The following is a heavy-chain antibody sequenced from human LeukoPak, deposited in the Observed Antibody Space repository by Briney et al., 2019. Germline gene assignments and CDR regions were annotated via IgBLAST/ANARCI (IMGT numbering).Heavy chain of an antibody. Sequence: GGSLRLSCAASGFTFSSYAMSWVRQAPGKGLEWVSAISGSGGSTYYADSVKGRFTNSRDNSKNTLYLQMNSLRAEDTAVYYCAKGGYDFWSAFDYWGQGTLVTVSS. V-gene: IGHV3-23*01. D-gene: IGHD3-3*01. CDR3: AKGGYDFWSAFDY. CDR2: ISGSGGST. CDR1: GFTFSSYA. J-gene: IGHJ4*02.